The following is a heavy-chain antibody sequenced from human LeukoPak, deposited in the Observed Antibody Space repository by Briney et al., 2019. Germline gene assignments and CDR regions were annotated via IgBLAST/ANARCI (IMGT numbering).Heavy chain of an antibody. D-gene: IGHD3-3*01. V-gene: IGHV1-46*01. Sequence: ASVKVSCKASGYSFTSHYMHWVRQAPGQGLEWMGIINPSGGSTNYAQKFQGRVTMTRDMSTSTVYMELSSLRSEDTAVYYCAKEPVTIFGLVRTQTTKRPHRFDPWGQGTLVTVSS. CDR2: INPSGGST. CDR1: GYSFTSHY. CDR3: AKEPVTIFGLVRTQTTKRPHRFDP. J-gene: IGHJ5*02.